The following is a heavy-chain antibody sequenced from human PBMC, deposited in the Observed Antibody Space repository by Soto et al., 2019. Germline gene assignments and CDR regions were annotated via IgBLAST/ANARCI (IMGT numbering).Heavy chain of an antibody. Sequence: TGGSLRLSCAAPGFIFSSYAMSWVRQAPGKGLEWVSAISGSGGSTYYADSVKGRFTISRDNSKNTLYLQMNSLRAEDTAVYYCAKDQAYYYGSGRYSWFAPWAQRTLVPVSS. V-gene: IGHV3-23*01. D-gene: IGHD3-10*01. J-gene: IGHJ5*02. CDR2: ISGSGGST. CDR3: AKDQAYYYGSGRYSWFAP. CDR1: GFIFSSYA.